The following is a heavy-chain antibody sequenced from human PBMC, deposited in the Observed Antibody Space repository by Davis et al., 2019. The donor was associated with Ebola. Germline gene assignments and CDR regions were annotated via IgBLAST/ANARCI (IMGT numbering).Heavy chain of an antibody. CDR3: AKDSRGYNKPFDY. CDR1: GFTVSSNY. V-gene: IGHV3-53*01. CDR2: IYGGGST. Sequence: GESLKISCAVSGFTVSSNYMSWVRQAPGKGLEWVSVIYGGGSTYYADSVKGRFTISRDNSKNTLYLQMNSLRAEDTAVYYCAKDSRGYNKPFDYWGQGTLVTVSS. J-gene: IGHJ4*02. D-gene: IGHD3-10*01.